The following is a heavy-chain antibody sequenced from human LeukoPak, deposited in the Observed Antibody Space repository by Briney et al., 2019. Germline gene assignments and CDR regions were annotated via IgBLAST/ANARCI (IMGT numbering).Heavy chain of an antibody. D-gene: IGHD5-18*01. CDR1: GFTFSDPY. Sequence: GGSLRLSCEASGFTFSDPYMSWIRQAPGKGLECLSYISGSGTDINYADSVRGRFTISRDNAKTLFYLQMNDLRLKETAVYYCARTARHLDYWGQGTLVTVSS. J-gene: IGHJ4*02. V-gene: IGHV3-11*04. CDR2: ISGSGTDI. CDR3: ARTARHLDY.